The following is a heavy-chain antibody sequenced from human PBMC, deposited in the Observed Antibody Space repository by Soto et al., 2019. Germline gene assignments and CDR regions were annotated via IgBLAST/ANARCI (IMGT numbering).Heavy chain of an antibody. J-gene: IGHJ4*02. V-gene: IGHV4-34*01. D-gene: IGHD5-12*01. CDR1: GESFSDYY. CDR3: ARHGYGGYYFDY. Sequence: LSLTCAVYGESFSDYYWSWIRQPPGAGLEWIGEINHSGSTNYNPSLKSRVTISVDTSKNQFSLKLSSVTAADTAVYYCARHGYGGYYFDYWGQGTLVTVSS. CDR2: INHSGST.